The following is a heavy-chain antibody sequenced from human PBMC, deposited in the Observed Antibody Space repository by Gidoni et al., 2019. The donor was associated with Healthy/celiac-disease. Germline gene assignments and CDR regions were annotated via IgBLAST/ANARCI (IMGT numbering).Heavy chain of an antibody. D-gene: IGHD6-19*01. V-gene: IGHV3-66*02. CDR2: IYSGGST. CDR3: SRSIIAVAEFDY. J-gene: IGHJ4*02. CDR1: GVTVRRNY. Sequence: EVQLVESGGGLVKPGGSLRLSFATSGVTVRRNYMSWVRQAPGKGLEWVSVIYSGGSTYYADSVKGRFTISRDNSKNTLYLQMNSLRAEDTAVYYCSRSIIAVAEFDYWGQGTLVTVSS.